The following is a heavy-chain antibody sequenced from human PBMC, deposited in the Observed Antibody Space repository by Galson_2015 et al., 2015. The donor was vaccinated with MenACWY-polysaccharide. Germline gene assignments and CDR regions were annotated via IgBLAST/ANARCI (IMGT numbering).Heavy chain of an antibody. V-gene: IGHV3-43*02. CDR2: VNWDGTNT. CDR1: GFTFNGYA. J-gene: IGHJ4*02. Sequence: SLRLSCAASGFTFNGYAMHWGRQAPGKGLEWVALVNWDGTNTYYADSVKGRFTISRDNSKNSLYLQMNSLRTEDTALYYCAKDDSGSYPYWGQGTLVTVSS. D-gene: IGHD3-10*01. CDR3: AKDDSGSYPY.